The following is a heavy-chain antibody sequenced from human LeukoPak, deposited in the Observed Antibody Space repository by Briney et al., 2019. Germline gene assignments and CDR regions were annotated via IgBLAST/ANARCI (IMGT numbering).Heavy chain of an antibody. CDR2: ISSSGSTI. CDR1: GFTFSDYY. J-gene: IGHJ4*02. Sequence: GGSLRLSCAASGFTFSDYYMSWIRQAPGKGLEWVSYISSSGSTIYNADSVKGRFTISRDNAKNSLYLQMNSLRAEDTAIYYCARGAVAATLFFFDYWGQGTLVTVSS. CDR3: ARGAVAATLFFFDY. D-gene: IGHD6-19*01. V-gene: IGHV3-11*04.